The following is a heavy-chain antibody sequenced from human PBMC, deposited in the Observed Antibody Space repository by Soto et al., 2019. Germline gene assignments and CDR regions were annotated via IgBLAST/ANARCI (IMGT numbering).Heavy chain of an antibody. V-gene: IGHV4-4*02. CDR1: GDSISSRNW. D-gene: IGHD3-22*01. CDR2: VYHGGRT. J-gene: IGHJ5*02. CDR3: ARLAPDSSGWYGLDT. Sequence: SETLSLTCNFSGDSISSRNWLHWVRQPPGKGLEWIGEVYHGGRTKYNPSLESRVTILVDMSKNQFSLNLFSVTAADTAVYFCARLAPDSSGWYGLDTWGQGSPVTVSS.